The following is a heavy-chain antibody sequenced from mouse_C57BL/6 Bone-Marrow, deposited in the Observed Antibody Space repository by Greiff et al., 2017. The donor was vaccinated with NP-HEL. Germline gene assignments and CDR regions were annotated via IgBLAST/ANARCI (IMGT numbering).Heavy chain of an antibody. D-gene: IGHD1-1*01. J-gene: IGHJ3*01. Sequence: QVQLQQPGAELVKPGASVKMSCKASGYTFTSYWITWVKQRPGQGLEWIGDIYPGSGSTNYNEKFKSKATLTVDTSSSTAYMQLSSLTSEDSAVYYCARGPPHLITTVVAPGFAYWGQGTLVTVSA. CDR1: GYTFTSYW. CDR3: ARGPPHLITTVVAPGFAY. CDR2: IYPGSGST. V-gene: IGHV1-55*01.